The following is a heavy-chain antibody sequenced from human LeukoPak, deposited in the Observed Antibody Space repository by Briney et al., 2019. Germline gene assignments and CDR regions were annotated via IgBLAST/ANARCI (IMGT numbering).Heavy chain of an antibody. V-gene: IGHV1-69*13. CDR3: ASLVPAALVDMDV. D-gene: IGHD2-2*01. CDR2: IIPIFGTA. J-gene: IGHJ6*03. Sequence: GASVKVSCKASGGTFSSYAISWVRQAPGQGLEWMGGIIPIFGTANYAQKFQGRVTITADESTSTAYMELSSLRSEDTAVYYCASLVPAALVDMDVWGKGTTVTVSS. CDR1: GGTFSSYA.